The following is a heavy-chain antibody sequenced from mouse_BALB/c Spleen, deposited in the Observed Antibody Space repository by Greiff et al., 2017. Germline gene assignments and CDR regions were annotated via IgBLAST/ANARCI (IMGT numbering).Heavy chain of an antibody. CDR2: ISNGGGST. CDR1: GFTFSSYT. D-gene: IGHD4-1*01. J-gene: IGHJ2*01. V-gene: IGHV5-12-2*01. CDR3: ARTTNWVFDY. Sequence: EVHLVESGGGLVQPGGSLKLSCAASGFTFSSYTMSWVRQTPEKRLEWVAYISNGGGSTYYPDTVKGRFTISRDNAKNTLYLQMSSLKSEDTAMYYCARTTNWVFDYWGQGTTLTVSS.